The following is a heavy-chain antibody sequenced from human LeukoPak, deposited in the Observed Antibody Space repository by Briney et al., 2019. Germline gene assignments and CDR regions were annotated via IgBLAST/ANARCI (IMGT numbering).Heavy chain of an antibody. Sequence: SETLSLTCAVSGGSISSGGYSWSWIRQPPGKGLEWIGYIYHSGSTYYNPSLKSRVTISVDRSKNQFSLKLSSVTAADTAVYYCARAQSPVCGGDCYLFDYWGQGTLVTVSS. CDR2: IYHSGST. V-gene: IGHV4-30-2*01. CDR3: ARAQSPVCGGDCYLFDY. D-gene: IGHD2-21*02. CDR1: GGSISSGGYS. J-gene: IGHJ4*02.